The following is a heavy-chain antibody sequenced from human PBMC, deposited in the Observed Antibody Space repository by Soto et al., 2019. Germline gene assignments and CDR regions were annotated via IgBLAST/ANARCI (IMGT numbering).Heavy chain of an antibody. D-gene: IGHD3-16*01. Sequence: SETLSLTCTVSGGSISSGDYYWSWIRQPPGKGLEWIGYIYYSGSTYYNPSLKSRVTISVDTSKNQFSLKLSSVTAADTAVYYCARVTHDYVWFDPWGQGTLVTVLL. CDR2: IYYSGST. V-gene: IGHV4-30-4*01. J-gene: IGHJ5*02. CDR1: GGSISSGDYY. CDR3: ARVTHDYVWFDP.